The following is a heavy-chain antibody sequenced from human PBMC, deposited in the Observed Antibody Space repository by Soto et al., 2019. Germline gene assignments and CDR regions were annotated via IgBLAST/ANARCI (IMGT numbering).Heavy chain of an antibody. CDR3: AKGPPRSYCSSTSCYGRYFDY. Sequence: LRLSCAASGFTFSSYAMSWVRQAPGKGLEWVSAISGSGGSTYYADFVKGRFTISRDNSKNTLYLQMNSLRAEDTAVYYCAKGPPRSYCSSTSCYGRYFDYWGQGTLVTVSS. CDR1: GFTFSSYA. CDR2: ISGSGGST. D-gene: IGHD2-2*01. J-gene: IGHJ4*02. V-gene: IGHV3-23*01.